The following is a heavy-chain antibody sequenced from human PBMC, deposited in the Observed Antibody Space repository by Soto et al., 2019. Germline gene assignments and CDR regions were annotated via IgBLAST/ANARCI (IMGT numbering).Heavy chain of an antibody. CDR2: IDPSDSYT. CDR3: ARHEDGYTEPLDY. V-gene: IGHV5-10-1*04. D-gene: IGHD5-12*01. Sequence: GESLKISCKGSGYSFTSYWISWVRQMPGKGLEWMGRIDPSDSYTNYSPSFQGQVTISADKSISTAYLQWNSLKASDTAMYYCARHEDGYTEPLDYWGQGTLVTVSS. J-gene: IGHJ4*02. CDR1: GYSFTSYW.